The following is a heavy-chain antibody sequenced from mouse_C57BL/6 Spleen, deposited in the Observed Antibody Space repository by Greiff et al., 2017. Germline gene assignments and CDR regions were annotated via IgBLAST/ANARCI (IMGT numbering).Heavy chain of an antibody. Sequence: QVQLQQSGAELVRPGTSVTVSCKASGYAFTNYLIEWVKQRPGQGLEWIGVINPGSGGTNYNEKFKGKATLTADKSSSTAYMQLSSLTSEDSAVYFCASHFKDYWGQGTSVTVSS. V-gene: IGHV1-54*01. CDR2: INPGSGGT. CDR3: ASHFKDY. J-gene: IGHJ4*01. CDR1: GYAFTNYL.